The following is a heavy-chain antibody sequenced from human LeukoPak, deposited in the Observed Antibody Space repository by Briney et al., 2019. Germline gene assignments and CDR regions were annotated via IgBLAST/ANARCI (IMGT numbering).Heavy chain of an antibody. V-gene: IGHV3-9*01. D-gene: IGHD6-19*01. CDR2: ISWNSGSI. Sequence: GGSLRLSCAASGFTFDAYAMHWVRQAPGKGLEWVSGISWNSGSIGYADSVKGRFTISRDNAQNSLYLQMNSLRSDDTAVYYCATWTRPSLGLRSGWFDNWGQGTLVAVSS. J-gene: IGHJ4*02. CDR1: GFTFDAYA. CDR3: ATWTRPSLGLRSGWFDN.